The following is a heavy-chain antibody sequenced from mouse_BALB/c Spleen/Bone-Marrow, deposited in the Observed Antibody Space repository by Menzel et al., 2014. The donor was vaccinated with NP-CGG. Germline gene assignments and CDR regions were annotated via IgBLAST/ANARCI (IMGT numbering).Heavy chain of an antibody. D-gene: IGHD1-1*01. CDR3: GRTYFYYGKLVDY. V-gene: IGHV5-6-5*01. Sequence: EVQLVESGGGLVKPGGSLKLSCAASGFTFSSYAMSWVRQTPEKRLEWVASISSGGSNYYPDSVKRRFTISRDNARNILFLQMSSLRSEETAMFYCGRTYFYYGKLVDYWGQGTSVTVSS. CDR1: GFTFSSYA. J-gene: IGHJ4*01. CDR2: ISSGGSN.